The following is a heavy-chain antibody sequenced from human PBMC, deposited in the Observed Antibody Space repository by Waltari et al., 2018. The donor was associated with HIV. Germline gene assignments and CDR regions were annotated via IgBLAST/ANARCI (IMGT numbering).Heavy chain of an antibody. V-gene: IGHV3-53*01. CDR3: ARMKRSYGSGQSRYFYFGMDV. D-gene: IGHD3-10*01. J-gene: IGHJ6*02. Sequence: EVQLVESGGGLVQPGGSLRLSCAASGFSGSDIYMSWVCLAQGKGLQWVSVLYTEGRTQYMDSVKGRFTIFRDDSKNTLYLQMNSLRVDDTAIYYCARMKRSYGSGQSRYFYFGMDVWGQGTTVIISS. CDR2: LYTEGRT. CDR1: GFSGSDIY.